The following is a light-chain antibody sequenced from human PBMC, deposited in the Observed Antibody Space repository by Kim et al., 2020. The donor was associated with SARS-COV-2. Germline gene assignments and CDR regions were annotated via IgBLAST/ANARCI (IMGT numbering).Light chain of an antibody. CDR3: QHYYNWPYT. Sequence: SVAPGERATLSCRASQSVSSSLAWYQHKPGQAPRLLIYGASTRAAGIPAGFSGSGSDTDFTLTISSLQSEDSAIYYCQHYYNWPYTFGQGTKVEIK. CDR1: QSVSSS. V-gene: IGKV3D-15*01. J-gene: IGKJ2*01. CDR2: GAS.